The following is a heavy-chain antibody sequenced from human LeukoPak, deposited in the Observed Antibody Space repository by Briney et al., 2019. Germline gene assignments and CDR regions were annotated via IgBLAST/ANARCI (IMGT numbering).Heavy chain of an antibody. Sequence: PSETLSLTCTVSGGSISSGDYYWSWIRQPPGKGLEWIGYIYYSGSTYYNPSLKSRVTISVDTSKNQFSLKLSSVTAADTAVYYCARGGLDYTDFDYWGQGTLVTVPS. J-gene: IGHJ4*02. CDR2: IYYSGST. V-gene: IGHV4-30-4*08. D-gene: IGHD4-11*01. CDR1: GGSISSGDYY. CDR3: ARGGLDYTDFDY.